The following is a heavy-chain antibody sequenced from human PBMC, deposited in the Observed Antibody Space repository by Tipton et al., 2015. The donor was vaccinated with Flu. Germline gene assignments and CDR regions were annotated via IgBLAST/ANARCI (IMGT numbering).Heavy chain of an antibody. Sequence: SLRLSCAASGFAFYSYAMSWVRQAPGKGLEWVSLISSGGDTVYYADAVKGRFTISRDSSKNTLYLQMNSLRAEDTALYFCAKSPGYGDAFDSWGQGTLVTVSS. CDR2: ISSGGDTV. CDR1: GFAFYSYA. V-gene: IGHV3-23*01. D-gene: IGHD3-16*01. J-gene: IGHJ4*02. CDR3: AKSPGYGDAFDS.